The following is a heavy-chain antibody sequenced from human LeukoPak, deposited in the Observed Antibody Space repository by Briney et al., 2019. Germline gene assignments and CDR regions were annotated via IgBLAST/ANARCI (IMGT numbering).Heavy chain of an antibody. J-gene: IGHJ3*02. CDR1: GFTFNTYG. CDR2: ISGSGGST. CDR3: AKKGDYDILTGYYRAFDI. Sequence: GGSLRLSCAASGFTFNTYGMNWVRQAPGKGLEWVSAISGSGGSTYYADSVKGRFTISRDNSKNTLYLQMNSLRTGDTAVYYCAKKGDYDILTGYYRAFDIWGQGTMVTVSS. V-gene: IGHV3-23*01. D-gene: IGHD3-9*01.